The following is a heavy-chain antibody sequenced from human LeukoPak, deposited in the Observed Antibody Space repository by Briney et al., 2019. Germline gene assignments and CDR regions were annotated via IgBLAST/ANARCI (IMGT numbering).Heavy chain of an antibody. Sequence: ASVKVSCKASGGTFSRYAFSWVRQAPGQGLEWMGWINAYNGNTNYAQKLQGRVTMTTDTSTSTAYMELRSLRFDDTAVYYCARRQGTTLSFDYWGQGTLVTVSS. D-gene: IGHD1-1*01. CDR2: INAYNGNT. J-gene: IGHJ4*02. CDR3: ARRQGTTLSFDY. CDR1: GGTFSRYA. V-gene: IGHV1-18*01.